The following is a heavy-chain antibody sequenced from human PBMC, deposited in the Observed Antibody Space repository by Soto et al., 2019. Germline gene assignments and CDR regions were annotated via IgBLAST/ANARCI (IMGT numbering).Heavy chain of an antibody. Sequence: GESLKISCRTSGYRFTSYWIAWVRQMPGKGLEWMGIIFPSDSDTRYSPSFQGQVTISADRSTSTVFLQWASLKASDTAVYFCARKDKSGYFNWFDPWGQGTMVTVS. CDR2: IFPSDSDT. D-gene: IGHD3-22*01. J-gene: IGHJ5*02. V-gene: IGHV5-51*01. CDR1: GYRFTSYW. CDR3: ARKDKSGYFNWFDP.